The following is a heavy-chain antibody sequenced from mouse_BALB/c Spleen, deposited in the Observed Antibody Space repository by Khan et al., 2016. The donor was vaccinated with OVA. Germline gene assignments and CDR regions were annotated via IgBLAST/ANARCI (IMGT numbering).Heavy chain of an antibody. D-gene: IGHD1-2*01. V-gene: IGHV3-2*02. CDR3: ARTARKKY. CDR1: GYSITSGYG. Sequence: VQLQQSGPGLVKPSQSLSLTCTVTGYSITSGYGWNWIRQFPGNKLEWMGYISYSGSTNYNPSPKSRISITRDTSKNQFFLQLNSVTTEDTATYYCARTARKKYWGQGTTLTVSS. J-gene: IGHJ2*01. CDR2: ISYSGST.